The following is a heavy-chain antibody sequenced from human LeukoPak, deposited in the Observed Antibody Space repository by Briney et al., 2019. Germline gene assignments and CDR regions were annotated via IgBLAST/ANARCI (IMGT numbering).Heavy chain of an antibody. Sequence: GGSLRLSCAASGFTFSSYSMNWVRQAPGKGLEWVSSISSSSSYIYYADSVKGRFTISRDNAKNSLYLQMNSLRAEDTALYHCARRGYYGSGSYGFHYYYMDVWGKGTTVTISS. J-gene: IGHJ6*03. CDR2: ISSSSSYI. CDR1: GFTFSSYS. D-gene: IGHD3-10*01. V-gene: IGHV3-21*04. CDR3: ARRGYYGSGSYGFHYYYMDV.